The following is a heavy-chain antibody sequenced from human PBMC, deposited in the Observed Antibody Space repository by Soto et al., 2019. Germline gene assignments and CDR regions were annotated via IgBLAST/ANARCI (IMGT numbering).Heavy chain of an antibody. V-gene: IGHV3-23*01. CDR3: AKDQVEEWEPLSNFDY. Sequence: GGSLRLSCAASGFTFSSYAMSWVRQAPGKGLEWVSAISGSGGSTYYADSVKGRFTISRDNSKNTLYLQMNSLRAEDTAVYYCAKDQVEEWEPLSNFDYWGQGTLVTVSS. CDR1: GFTFSSYA. J-gene: IGHJ4*02. D-gene: IGHD1-26*01. CDR2: ISGSGGST.